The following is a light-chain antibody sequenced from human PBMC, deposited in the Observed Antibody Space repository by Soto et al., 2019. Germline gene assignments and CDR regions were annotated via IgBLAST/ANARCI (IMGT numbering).Light chain of an antibody. CDR3: QQFNGFPLT. CDR1: QDIGSA. J-gene: IGKJ4*01. Sequence: IQLTQSPSSLSASVGDRVTITCRAGQDIGSALAWYQQRPGKAPKLLLYDASNLEAGVPSRFSGSGSGTDFTLTITSRRPEDFATDYCQQFNGFPLTFGGGTKVQIK. V-gene: IGKV1-13*02. CDR2: DAS.